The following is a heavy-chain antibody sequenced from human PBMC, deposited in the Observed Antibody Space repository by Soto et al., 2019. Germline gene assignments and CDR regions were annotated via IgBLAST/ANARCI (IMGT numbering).Heavy chain of an antibody. CDR3: ARGDFWSSYYRWGQSPNYYYYGMDV. Sequence: GASVKVSFKASGYTFPSDYRHWVRQAPGQGREWMGIINHSGGSTSYAQKFQGRVTMTSDTSTSTAYMELSSLRSEDTAVYYCARGDFWSSYYRWGQSPNYYYYGMDVWGQGTTVTVSS. V-gene: IGHV1-46*01. D-gene: IGHD3-3*01. J-gene: IGHJ6*02. CDR1: GYTFPSDY. CDR2: INHSGGST.